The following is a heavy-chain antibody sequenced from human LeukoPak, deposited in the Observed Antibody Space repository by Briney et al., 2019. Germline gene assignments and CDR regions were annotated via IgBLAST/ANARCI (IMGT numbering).Heavy chain of an antibody. D-gene: IGHD3-22*01. J-gene: IGHJ3*02. CDR2: MYYSGST. CDR1: GGSISSYH. CDR3: ARDKDYFDSGGAFDI. Sequence: SETLSLTCTVSGGSISSYHWSWIRQPPGKGLEWIGYMYYSGSTNYNPSLKSRVTMSVDTSKNQFSLKLSSVTAADTAVYYCARDKDYFDSGGAFDIWGQGTMVTVSS. V-gene: IGHV4-59*01.